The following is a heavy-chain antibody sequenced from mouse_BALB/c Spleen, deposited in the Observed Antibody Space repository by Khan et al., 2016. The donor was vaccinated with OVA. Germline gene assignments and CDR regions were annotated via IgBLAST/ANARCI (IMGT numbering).Heavy chain of an antibody. D-gene: IGHD3-1*01. J-gene: IGHJ4*01. Sequence: EVQLQESGPGLVKPSQSLSLTCSVTGYSITSGYYWNWIRQFPGNKLEWMGYISYDGNKNYNPSLKNRISITRDQSKNQLFLKLNSVSTEDTATYYCAIGDVGAMDYWGQGTSVTVSS. V-gene: IGHV3-6*02. CDR3: AIGDVGAMDY. CDR1: GYSITSGYY. CDR2: ISYDGNK.